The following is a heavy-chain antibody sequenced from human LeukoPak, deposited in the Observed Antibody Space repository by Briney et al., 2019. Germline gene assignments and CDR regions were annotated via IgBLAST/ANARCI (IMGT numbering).Heavy chain of an antibody. J-gene: IGHJ3*02. V-gene: IGHV4-30-4*01. CDR2: IYYTAGS. CDR3: ARDSRTGAPDAFDI. CDR1: GDSVTNGAYF. Sequence: SQTLSLTCTVSGDSVTNGAYFWGWTRQPPGEGLEYIGYIYYTAGSYYNPSLRGRVTMSIDTSRNQFSLKLSSVTAADTAVYHCARDSRTGAPDAFDIWGQGTMVTVSS. D-gene: IGHD7-27*01.